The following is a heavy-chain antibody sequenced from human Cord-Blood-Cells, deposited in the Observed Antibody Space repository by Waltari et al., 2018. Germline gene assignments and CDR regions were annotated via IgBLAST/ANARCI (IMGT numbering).Heavy chain of an antibody. Sequence: QLQLQASGPGLVKPSETLSPTCTVSVCSIGTSSSYWGWARQPPGQGLEWIGSIYYSGSTAYYAPLMQRIIISVDTSKNQFSQKVSSVTGAETAVYYCAGHVDGIYGAGSCSYWGQGTLVTVSS. CDR2: IYYSGST. D-gene: IGHD3-10*01. J-gene: IGHJ4*02. V-gene: IGHV4-39*07. CDR1: VCSIGTSSSY. CDR3: AGHVDGIYGAGSCSY.